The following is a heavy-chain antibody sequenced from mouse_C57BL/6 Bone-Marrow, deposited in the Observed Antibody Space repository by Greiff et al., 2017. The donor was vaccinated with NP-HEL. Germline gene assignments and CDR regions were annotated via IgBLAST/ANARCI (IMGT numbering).Heavy chain of an antibody. CDR2: IYPGDGDT. Sequence: QVQLQQSGPELVKPGASVKISCKASGYAFSSSWMNWVKQRPGKGLEWIGRIYPGDGDTNYNGKFKGKATLTADQSSSTAYMQLSSLTSEDSAVYFCASSFFAYWGQGTLVTVSA. D-gene: IGHD1-1*01. CDR3: ASSFFAY. V-gene: IGHV1-82*01. CDR1: GYAFSSSW. J-gene: IGHJ3*01.